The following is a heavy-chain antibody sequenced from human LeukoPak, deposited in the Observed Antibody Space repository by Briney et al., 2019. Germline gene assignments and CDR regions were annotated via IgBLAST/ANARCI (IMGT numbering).Heavy chain of an antibody. CDR1: GFTFSTYS. CDR3: ARGLSDDLDVWGSYRYPY. CDR2: ISSNNRYI. V-gene: IGHV3-21*01. Sequence: GGSLRLSCAASGFTFSTYSMNWVRQAPGKGLEWVSSISSNNRYIYYADSVKGRFTISRDNSKNTLYLQMNSLRAEDTAVYYCARGLSDDLDVWGSYRYPYWGQGTLVTVSS. D-gene: IGHD3-16*02. J-gene: IGHJ4*02.